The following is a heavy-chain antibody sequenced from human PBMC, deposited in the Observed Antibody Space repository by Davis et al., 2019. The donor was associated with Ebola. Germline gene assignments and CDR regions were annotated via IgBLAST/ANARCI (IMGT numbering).Heavy chain of an antibody. D-gene: IGHD3-10*01. J-gene: IGHJ4*02. CDR2: MNPNSGNT. V-gene: IGHV1-8*01. CDR1: GYTFTSYD. Sequence: AASVKVSCKASGYTFTSYDINWVRQATGQGLEWMGWMNPNSGNTGYAQKFQGRVTMTRNTSISTAYMELSSLRSEDTAVYYCARDLGYYYGSGSYYTVPYFDYWGQGTLVTVSS. CDR3: ARDLGYYYGSGSYYTVPYFDY.